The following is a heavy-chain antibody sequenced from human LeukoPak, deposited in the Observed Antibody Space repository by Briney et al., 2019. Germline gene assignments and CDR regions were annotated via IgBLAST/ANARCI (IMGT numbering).Heavy chain of an antibody. D-gene: IGHD3-22*01. CDR1: GGSISSYY. V-gene: IGHV4-4*09. CDR3: ARHYYDSSGYSPEGDAFDI. Sequence: SETLSHTCTVSGGSISSYYWCWIRQRPGKGLEWIGYIYTSGSTNYNPSLKSRVTISVDTSKNQFSLKLSSVTAADTAMYYCARHYYDSSGYSPEGDAFDIWGQGTMVTVSS. CDR2: IYTSGST. J-gene: IGHJ3*02.